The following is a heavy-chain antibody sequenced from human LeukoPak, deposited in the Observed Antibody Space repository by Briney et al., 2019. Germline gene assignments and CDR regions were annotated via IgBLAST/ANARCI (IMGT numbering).Heavy chain of an antibody. CDR2: INYSGST. CDR3: ARQETAYYLNAPFDP. D-gene: IGHD3-9*01. CDR1: GGSFSGYY. J-gene: IGHJ5*02. Sequence: SETLSLTCAVYGGSFSGYYWSWIRQPPGKGLEWIGYINYSGSTNYNPSLKSRVTISLDTSKNQFSLKLSSVTAADTAVYYCARQETAYYLNAPFDPWGQGTLVTVSS. V-gene: IGHV4-59*08.